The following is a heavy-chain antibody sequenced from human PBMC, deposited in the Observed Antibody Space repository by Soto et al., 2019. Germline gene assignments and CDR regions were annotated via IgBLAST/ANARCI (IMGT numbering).Heavy chain of an antibody. CDR2: IKSKSDGETT. D-gene: IGHD4-17*01. V-gene: IGHV3-15*02. CDR3: TTDYGDGLV. CDR1: GFTFSNAW. Sequence: EVQLVESGGALVKPGGYLRLSCAASGFTFSNAWMSWVRQAPGKGLEWVGRIKSKSDGETTDYAAPVKGRFTVSRDDSKNTLYLQMNSLKTEDTAVYYCTTDYGDGLVWGQGTLVTVSS. J-gene: IGHJ4*02.